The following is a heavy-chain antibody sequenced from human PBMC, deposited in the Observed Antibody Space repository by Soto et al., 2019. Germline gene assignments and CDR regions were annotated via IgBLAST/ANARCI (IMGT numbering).Heavy chain of an antibody. J-gene: IGHJ5*02. Sequence: PGGSLRLSCAASGFPFSDHAMHWVRQTPGKGLEWVSAITGREDSTYYADSVKGRFTISRDNSKSTLYLQMMSLRAEDTAVYYCAKDLYVQPPSGWFDPWGRGTVVTVSS. V-gene: IGHV3-23*01. CDR1: GFPFSDHA. D-gene: IGHD1-26*01. CDR3: AKDLYVQPPSGWFDP. CDR2: ITGREDST.